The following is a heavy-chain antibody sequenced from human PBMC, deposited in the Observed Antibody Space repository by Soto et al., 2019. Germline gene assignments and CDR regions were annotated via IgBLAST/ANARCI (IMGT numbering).Heavy chain of an antibody. V-gene: IGHV4-30-2*01. CDR1: GVSISSGGYS. D-gene: IGHD3-10*01. CDR3: ARGRDYYGSGSYYIWGAFDI. J-gene: IGHJ3*02. Sequence: SETLSLTCAVSGVSISSGGYSWSWIRQPPGKGLEWIGYIYHSGSTYYNPSLKSRVTISVDRSKNQFSLKLSSVTAADTAVYYCARGRDYYGSGSYYIWGAFDIWGQGTMVTVSS. CDR2: IYHSGST.